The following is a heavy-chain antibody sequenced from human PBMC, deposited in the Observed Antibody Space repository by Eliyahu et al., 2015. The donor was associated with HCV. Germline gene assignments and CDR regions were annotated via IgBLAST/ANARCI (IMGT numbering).Heavy chain of an antibody. V-gene: IGHV4-34*01. CDR2: INHSGST. Sequence: QVQLQQWGAGLLKPSETLSLTCAVYGGSFSGYYWSWIRQPPGKGLEWIGEINHSGSTNYNPSLKSRVTISVDTSKNQFSLKLSSVTAADTAVYYCARGRAGYYYDSSGYSYWGQGTLVTVSS. CDR1: GGSFSGYY. D-gene: IGHD3-22*01. J-gene: IGHJ4*02. CDR3: ARGRAGYYYDSSGYSY.